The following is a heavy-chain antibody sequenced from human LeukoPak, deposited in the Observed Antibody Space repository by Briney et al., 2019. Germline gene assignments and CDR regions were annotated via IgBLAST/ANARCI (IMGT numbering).Heavy chain of an antibody. J-gene: IGHJ5*02. CDR1: GDSISGYY. CDR3: ARHSRVRRYCSSTSCYVWFDP. CDR2: IYTSGST. D-gene: IGHD2-2*01. Sequence: PSETLSLTCTVSGDSISGYYWSWIRQPAGKGLEWIGRIYTSGSTNYNPSLKSRVTMSVDTSKNQFSLKLSSVTAADTAVYYCARHSRVRRYCSSTSCYVWFDPWGQGTLVTVSS. V-gene: IGHV4-4*07.